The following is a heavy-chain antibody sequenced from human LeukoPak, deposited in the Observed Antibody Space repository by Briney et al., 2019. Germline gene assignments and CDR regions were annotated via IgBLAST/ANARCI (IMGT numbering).Heavy chain of an antibody. CDR3: ARGVYIAAAQYGY. CDR1: GGSISSYY. D-gene: IGHD6-13*01. Sequence: LETLSLTCTVSGGSISSYYWSWIRQPPGKGLEWIGYIYYSGTTNYNPSLKSRVTISVDMSKNQFSLKLSSVTAADTAVYYCARGVYIAAAQYGYWGQGTLVTVSS. V-gene: IGHV4-59*01. J-gene: IGHJ4*02. CDR2: IYYSGTT.